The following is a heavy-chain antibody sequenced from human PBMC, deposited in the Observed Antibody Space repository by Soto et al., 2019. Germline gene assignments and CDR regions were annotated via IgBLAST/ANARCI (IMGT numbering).Heavy chain of an antibody. CDR2: IYYSGST. Sequence: QVQLQESGPGLVKPSETLSLTCTVSGGSISSYYWSWIRQPPGKGLEWIGYIYYSGSTNYNPSLKSRVTISVDTSKNQFSLKLSSVTAADTAVYYCARRISLEDYGDPVCYFDYWGQGTLVTVSS. D-gene: IGHD4-17*01. J-gene: IGHJ4*02. V-gene: IGHV4-59*08. CDR1: GGSISSYY. CDR3: ARRISLEDYGDPVCYFDY.